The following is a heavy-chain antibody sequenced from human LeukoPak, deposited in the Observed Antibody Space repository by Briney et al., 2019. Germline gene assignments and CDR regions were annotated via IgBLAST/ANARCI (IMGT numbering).Heavy chain of an antibody. CDR1: GFTFSSYA. CDR3: AKVGLRYFDWSNFDY. J-gene: IGHJ4*02. V-gene: IGHV3-23*01. CDR2: ISGSGGST. D-gene: IGHD3-9*01. Sequence: GGSLRLSCAASGFTFSSYAMSWVRQAPGKGLEWVSGISGSGGSTHYADSVKGRFTISRDNSKNTMYLQMNSLRAEDTAVYYSAKVGLRYFDWSNFDYWGQGTLVTVSS.